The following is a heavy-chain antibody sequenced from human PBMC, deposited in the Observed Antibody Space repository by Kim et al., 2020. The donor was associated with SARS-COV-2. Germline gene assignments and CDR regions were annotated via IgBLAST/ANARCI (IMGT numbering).Heavy chain of an antibody. D-gene: IGHD3-10*01. CDR3: ARDRGVGELCWFDP. J-gene: IGHJ5*02. Sequence: AGSVKGRFTISRGKAKNSLYLQMNSLRAEDTAVYFCARDRGVGELCWFDPWGQGTLVAVSS. V-gene: IGHV3-21*01.